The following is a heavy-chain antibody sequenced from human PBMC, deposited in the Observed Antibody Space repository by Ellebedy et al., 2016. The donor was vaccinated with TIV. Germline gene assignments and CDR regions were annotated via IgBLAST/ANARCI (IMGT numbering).Heavy chain of an antibody. Sequence: GESLKISCAASGLTLSNNAMSWVRQAPGKGLEWVSGIGSDGHTHYADFVKGRFIIPRDNSRNTMYLQMTSLRAEDTAVYYCAKDLHHWSANDFWGQGTLVTVSS. CDR1: GLTLSNNA. D-gene: IGHD3-3*01. CDR2: IGSDGHT. V-gene: IGHV3-23*01. J-gene: IGHJ4*02. CDR3: AKDLHHWSANDF.